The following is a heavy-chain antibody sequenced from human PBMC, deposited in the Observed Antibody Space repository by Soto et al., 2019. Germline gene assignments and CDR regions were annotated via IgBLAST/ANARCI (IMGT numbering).Heavy chain of an antibody. D-gene: IGHD2-15*01. CDR1: GGTFSSYT. V-gene: IGHV1-69*02. CDR3: ARLEVAATYAEYFQH. J-gene: IGHJ1*01. Sequence: SVKVSCKASGGTFSSYTISWVRQAPGQGLEWMGRIIPILGIANYAQKFQGRVTITADKSTSTAYMELSSLRSEDTAVYYCARLEVAATYAEYFQHRGQGTLVTVSS. CDR2: IIPILGIA.